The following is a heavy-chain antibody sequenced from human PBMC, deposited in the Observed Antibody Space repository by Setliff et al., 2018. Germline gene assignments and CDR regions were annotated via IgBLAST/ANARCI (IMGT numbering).Heavy chain of an antibody. CDR1: GGSFSNYA. Sequence: EASVNVSCKASGGSFSNYAIIWVRQAPGQGPEWMGGIIPIYGSTNNAEKFQGRVSFSADESMSTVYMELSSLTSADTALYYCARDALYDSNDRNSYYGNWLDPWGQGTLVTVSS. CDR2: IIPIYGST. J-gene: IGHJ5*02. CDR3: ARDALYDSNDRNSYYGNWLDP. D-gene: IGHD3-22*01. V-gene: IGHV1-69*13.